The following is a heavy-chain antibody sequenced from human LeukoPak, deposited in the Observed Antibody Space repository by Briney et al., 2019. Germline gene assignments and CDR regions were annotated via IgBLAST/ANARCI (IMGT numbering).Heavy chain of an antibody. CDR2: IRYDGSNK. V-gene: IGHV3-30*02. CDR1: GFTFSSYG. D-gene: IGHD3-16*02. CDR3: AKEMHDYVWGSYRAPYDAFDI. J-gene: IGHJ3*02. Sequence: GGSLRLSCAASGFTFSSYGMHWVRQAPGKGLEWVAFIRYDGSNKYYADSVKGRFTISRDNSKNTLYLQMNRLRAEDTAVYYCAKEMHDYVWGSYRAPYDAFDIWGQGTMVTVSS.